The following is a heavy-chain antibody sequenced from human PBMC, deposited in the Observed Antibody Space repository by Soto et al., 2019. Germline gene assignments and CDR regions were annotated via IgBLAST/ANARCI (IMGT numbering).Heavy chain of an antibody. V-gene: IGHV3-72*01. D-gene: IGHD3-10*01. CDR2: IRNKANSYSI. Sequence: EVQLVDSGGGLVQPVWSLRLSCAASGFTFSYHYMDCVRPAPGKGLAWVGRIRNKANSYSIQYGASVKGRFIVSRDDSQNSLYLQMNNLKTEYTAIYYCVRDRLSGPHEGKVYDFWGQGTMVTVSS. CDR1: GFTFSYHY. CDR3: VRDRLSGPHEGKVYDF. J-gene: IGHJ3*01.